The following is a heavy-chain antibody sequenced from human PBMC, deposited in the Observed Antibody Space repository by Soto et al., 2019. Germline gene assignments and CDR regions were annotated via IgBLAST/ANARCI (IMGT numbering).Heavy chain of an antibody. CDR1: AFTFSSYA. V-gene: IGHV3-23*01. Sequence: EVQLLESGGGFVQPGGSLRLSCAASAFTFSSYAMGWVRQAPGKGLEWVSTIGGPGGDRTYYADPAKGQFDISRDNSRNTLYLQMNSLRADDTPVYYCVRRPGLHWAPFDYWGQGTLVYVSS. CDR2: IGGPGGDRT. J-gene: IGHJ4*02. D-gene: IGHD2-8*02. CDR3: VRRPGLHWAPFDY.